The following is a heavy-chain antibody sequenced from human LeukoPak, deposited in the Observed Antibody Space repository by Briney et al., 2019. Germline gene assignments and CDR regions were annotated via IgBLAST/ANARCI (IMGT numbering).Heavy chain of an antibody. V-gene: IGHV4-34*01. CDR1: GGSFSGYY. CDR3: ARRSIAARPRWFDP. D-gene: IGHD6-6*01. J-gene: IGHJ5*02. Sequence: SETLSLTCAVYGGSFSGYYWSWIRQPPGKGLEWIGEINHSGSTNYNPSLKSRVTISVDTSKNPFSLKLSSVTAADTAVYYCARRSIAARPRWFDPWGQGTLVTVSS. CDR2: INHSGST.